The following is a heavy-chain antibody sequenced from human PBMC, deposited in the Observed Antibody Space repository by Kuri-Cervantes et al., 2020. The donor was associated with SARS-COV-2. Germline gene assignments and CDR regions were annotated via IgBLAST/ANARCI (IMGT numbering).Heavy chain of an antibody. J-gene: IGHJ4*02. V-gene: IGHV1-69*10. CDR3: ARDVWYYGSGSYPFGY. D-gene: IGHD3-10*01. Sequence: SVKVSCKASGGIFSNYAINWVRQAPGQRLEWMGGLIPVLGTADYAKRFQGRVTMTTDTSTSTAYMELRSLRSDDTAVYYCARDVWYYGSGSYPFGYWGQGTLVTVSS. CDR1: GGIFSNYA. CDR2: LIPVLGTA.